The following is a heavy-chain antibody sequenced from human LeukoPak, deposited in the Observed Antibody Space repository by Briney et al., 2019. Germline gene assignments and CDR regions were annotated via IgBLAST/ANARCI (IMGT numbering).Heavy chain of an antibody. J-gene: IGHJ6*03. V-gene: IGHV1-8*01. CDR3: ARVHTPQAGYYYYYYMDV. D-gene: IGHD1-14*01. CDR1: GYTFTSYD. Sequence: WASVKVSCKASGYTFTSYDINWVRQATGQGLEWMGWMNPNSGNTGYAQKFQGRVTMTRNTSISTAYMELSSLRSEDTAVYYCARVHTPQAGYYYYYYMDVWGKGTTVTVSS. CDR2: MNPNSGNT.